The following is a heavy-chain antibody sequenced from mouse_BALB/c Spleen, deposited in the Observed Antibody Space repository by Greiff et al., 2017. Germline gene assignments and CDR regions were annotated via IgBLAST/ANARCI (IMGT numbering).Heavy chain of an antibody. V-gene: IGHV1S22*01. D-gene: IGHD2-3*01. J-gene: IGHJ4*01. CDR3: TLSIYDGYSYYAMDY. CDR2: IYPGSGST. Sequence: LQQPGSELVRPGASVKLSCKASGYTFTSYWMHWVKQRHGQGLEWIGNIYPGSGSTNYDEKFKSKGTLTVDTSSSTAYMHLSSLTSEDSAVYYCTLSIYDGYSYYAMDYWGQGTSVTVSS. CDR1: GYTFTSYW.